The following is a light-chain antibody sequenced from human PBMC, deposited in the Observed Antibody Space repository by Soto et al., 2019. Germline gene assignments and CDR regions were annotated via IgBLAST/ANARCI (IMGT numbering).Light chain of an antibody. CDR2: LIS. CDR1: ESLVHSDGRTY. CDR3: VQLTHFPWT. V-gene: IGKV2-24*01. Sequence: DVAMTQTPLSSPVTLGQPASISCRSSESLVHSDGRTYLSWLQQRPGQPPRLLLYLISNRFSGVPDRFSGSGAGTDFTLKISRVEAEDVGVYYCVQLTHFPWTFGQGTKVEIK. J-gene: IGKJ1*01.